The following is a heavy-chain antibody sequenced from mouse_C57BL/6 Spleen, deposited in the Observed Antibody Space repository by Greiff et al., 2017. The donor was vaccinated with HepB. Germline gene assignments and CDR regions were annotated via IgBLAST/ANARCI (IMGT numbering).Heavy chain of an antibody. J-gene: IGHJ2*01. V-gene: IGHV1-64*01. Sequence: QVQLKQPGAELVKPGASVKLSCKASGYTFTSYWMHWVKQRPGQGLEWIGMIHPNSGSTNYNEKFKSKATLTVDKSSSTAYMQLSSLTSEDSAVYYCARYGNLYFDYWGQGTTLTVSS. CDR2: IHPNSGST. CDR1: GYTFTSYW. D-gene: IGHD2-1*01. CDR3: ARYGNLYFDY.